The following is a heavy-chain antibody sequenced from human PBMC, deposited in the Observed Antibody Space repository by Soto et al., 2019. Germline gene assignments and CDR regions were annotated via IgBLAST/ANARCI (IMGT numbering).Heavy chain of an antibody. CDR2: FDPEDGET. CDR3: ARESVGVYPLLDY. J-gene: IGHJ4*01. V-gene: IGHV1-24*01. D-gene: IGHD4-17*01. Sequence: ASVKVSCKVSVYTLTELSMHWVRQAPGKGLEWMGGFDPEDGETIYAQKFQGRVTFTADKSTSTAYMELSSLRSDDTAVYHCARESVGVYPLLDYWGQGTLVTVSS. CDR1: VYTLTELS.